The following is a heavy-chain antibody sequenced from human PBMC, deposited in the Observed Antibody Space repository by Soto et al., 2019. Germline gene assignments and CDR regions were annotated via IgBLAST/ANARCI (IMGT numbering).Heavy chain of an antibody. Sequence: QVTLKESGPVLVKPTETLTLTCTVSGFSLSNARMGVSWIRQPPGKALEWLAHIFSNDEKSYSTSLKSTLTISKDTSKSQVVLTMTNMDPVDTATYYCARSGYSYGPHDAFDIWGQGTMVTVSS. J-gene: IGHJ3*02. CDR3: ARSGYSYGPHDAFDI. CDR2: IFSNDEK. D-gene: IGHD5-18*01. V-gene: IGHV2-26*01. CDR1: GFSLSNARMG.